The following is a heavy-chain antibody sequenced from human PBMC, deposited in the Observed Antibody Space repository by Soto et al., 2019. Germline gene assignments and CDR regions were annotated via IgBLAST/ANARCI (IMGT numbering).Heavy chain of an antibody. V-gene: IGHV3-23*01. CDR3: AKDEPRMAAATTLFDY. D-gene: IGHD6-13*01. CDR1: GFTFSSYA. J-gene: IGHJ4*02. Sequence: EVQLLESGGGLVQPGGSLRLSCAASGFTFSSYAMSWVRQAPGKGLEWVSAISGSGGSTYYADSVKGRFTISRDNSKNTLYLQMNSLRAADTAVYYCAKDEPRMAAATTLFDYWGQGTMVTVSS. CDR2: ISGSGGST.